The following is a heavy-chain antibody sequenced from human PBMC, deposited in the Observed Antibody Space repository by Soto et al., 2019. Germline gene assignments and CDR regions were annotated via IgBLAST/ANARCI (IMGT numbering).Heavy chain of an antibody. CDR3: AITAMINRDSSTSFDY. CDR1: GLPFSNVW. CDR2: IKSKSDGETA. V-gene: IGHV3-15*01. Sequence: GGSLRLSXEASGLPFSNVWMTWVRQAPGKGLEWVGRIKSKSDGETADVAAPVKARFTISRDDSKNTVFLEMNSLKSEDTALYYCAITAMINRDSSTSFDYWGRGTQVTVSS. J-gene: IGHJ4*02. D-gene: IGHD5-18*01.